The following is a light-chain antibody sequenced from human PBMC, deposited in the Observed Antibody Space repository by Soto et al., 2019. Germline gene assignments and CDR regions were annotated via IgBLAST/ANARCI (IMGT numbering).Light chain of an antibody. CDR2: GAS. CDR3: QQYVSSVT. CDR1: QSVDSSF. J-gene: IGKJ1*01. Sequence: EIVLTQSPGSLSLSPGERATLSCRASQSVDSSFFAWYQKKPGQAPRLIIYGASKRATGIPDRFSGSGSGTDFPLTISRLEPEDFAVYYCQQYVSSVTFGQGTKVEIK. V-gene: IGKV3-20*01.